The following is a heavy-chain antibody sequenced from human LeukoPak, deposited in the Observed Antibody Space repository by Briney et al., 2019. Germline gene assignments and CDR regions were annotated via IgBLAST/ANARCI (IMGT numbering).Heavy chain of an antibody. V-gene: IGHV4-39*07. CDR1: GGSISSSSYY. J-gene: IGHJ4*02. D-gene: IGHD6-19*01. CDR3: ARDPIEAVAGTPFEY. CDR2: IYYSGST. Sequence: SETLSLTCTVSGGSISSSSYYRGWIRLPPGKGLEWIGNIYYSGSTYYNPSLKSRVTISVDTSKNQFSLKLSSVTAADTAVYYCARDPIEAVAGTPFEYWGQGTLVTVSS.